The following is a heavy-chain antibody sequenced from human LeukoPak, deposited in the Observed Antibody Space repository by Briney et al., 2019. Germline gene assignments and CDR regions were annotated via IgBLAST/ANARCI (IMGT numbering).Heavy chain of an antibody. CDR2: IKYDGNEI. V-gene: IGHV3-7*01. J-gene: IGHJ4*02. Sequence: GGSLRLSCAASGFTFSSSWMAWVRQAPGKWLEWVANIKYDGNEIYYVESVKGRFTISRDNAKNSLHLEMNSLRADDTAVYYCAAMDHFDYWGQGTLVSVSS. D-gene: IGHD5-18*01. CDR1: GFTFSSSW. CDR3: AAMDHFDY.